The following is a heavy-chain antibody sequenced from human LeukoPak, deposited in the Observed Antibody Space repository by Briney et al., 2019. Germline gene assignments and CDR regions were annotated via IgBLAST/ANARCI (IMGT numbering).Heavy chain of an antibody. J-gene: IGHJ4*02. CDR1: GFTFSSYW. D-gene: IGHD3-10*01. Sequence: GGSLRLSCAASGFTFSSYWMSWVRQAPGKGPEWVANIKQDGSEKYYVDSVKGRFTISRDNAKNSLYLQMNSLRAEDTAVYYCARDRQLLWFGEYDYWGQGTLVTVSS. V-gene: IGHV3-7*01. CDR3: ARDRQLLWFGEYDY. CDR2: IKQDGSEK.